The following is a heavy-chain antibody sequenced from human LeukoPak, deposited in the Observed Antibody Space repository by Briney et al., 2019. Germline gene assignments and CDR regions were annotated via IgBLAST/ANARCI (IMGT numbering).Heavy chain of an antibody. CDR3: ARIRSGGGWELLGYFDF. CDR2: IYSGGNT. D-gene: IGHD1-26*01. V-gene: IGHV3-66*02. J-gene: IGHJ4*02. Sequence: GGSLRLSCAASGFTVGNNHMNWVRQAPGKGLEWVSLIYSGGNTQYADSVKGRFTISRDNSKNTLYLQMNSLRAEDTAVYFCARIRSGGGWELLGYFDFWGQGTLVTVSS. CDR1: GFTVGNNH.